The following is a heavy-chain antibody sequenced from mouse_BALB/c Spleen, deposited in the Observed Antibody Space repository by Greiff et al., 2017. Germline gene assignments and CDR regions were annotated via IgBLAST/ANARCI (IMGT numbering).Heavy chain of an antibody. D-gene: IGHD2-14*01. CDR2: IDPENGNT. V-gene: IGHV14-1*02. CDR3: ARRGRYDYYFDY. CDR1: GFNIKDYY. J-gene: IGHJ2*01. Sequence: VQLQQSGAELVRPGALVKLSCKASGFNIKDYYMHWVKQRPEQGLEWIGWIDPENGNTIYDPKFQGKASITADTSSNTAYLQLSSLTSEDTAVYYCARRGRYDYYFDYWGQGTTLTVSS.